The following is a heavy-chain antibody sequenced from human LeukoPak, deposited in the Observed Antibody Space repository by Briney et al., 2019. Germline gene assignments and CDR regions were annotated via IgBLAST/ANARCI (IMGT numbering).Heavy chain of an antibody. D-gene: IGHD3-10*01. CDR2: IRYDGSNK. CDR3: AKAHLTMVRGVPYYYYYMDV. V-gene: IGHV3-30*02. Sequence: GGSLRLSCAASGFTFSSYGMHWVRQAPGKGLEWVAFIRYDGSNKYYADSVKGRFTISRDNSKNTLYLQMNSLRAEDTAVYYCAKAHLTMVRGVPYYYYYMDVWGKGTTVTISS. CDR1: GFTFSSYG. J-gene: IGHJ6*03.